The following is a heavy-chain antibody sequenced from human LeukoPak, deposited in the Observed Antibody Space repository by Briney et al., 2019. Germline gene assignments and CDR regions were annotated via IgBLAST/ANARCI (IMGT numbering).Heavy chain of an antibody. CDR2: INHSGST. D-gene: IGHD1-1*01. V-gene: IGHV4-34*01. J-gene: IGHJ4*02. CDR3: VRVPHRKGTAYDY. Sequence: SETLSLTCAVYGGSFSGYYWSWIRQPPGKGLEWNGEINHSGSTNYNPSLKSRVTISVDTSKNQFSLKLSSVTAADTAVYYCVRVPHRKGTAYDYWGQGTLVTVSS. CDR1: GGSFSGYY.